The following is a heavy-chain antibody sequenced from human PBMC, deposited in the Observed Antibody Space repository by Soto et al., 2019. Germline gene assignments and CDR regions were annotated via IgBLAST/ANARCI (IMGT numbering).Heavy chain of an antibody. D-gene: IGHD4-17*01. V-gene: IGHV4-4*02. J-gene: IGHJ4*02. CDR2: IYHSGTT. CDR1: GDSISSGNW. CDR3: AREPNYGGNAGYFDY. Sequence: QVQLQESGPGLVKPSGTLSLTCSVSGDSISSGNWWTWVRQPPGKGLEWIGDIYHSGTTNYSPSLKSRVTISVDKSKNQFSLKLTSVTAADTAVYYCAREPNYGGNAGYFDYWGQGTLVTVSP.